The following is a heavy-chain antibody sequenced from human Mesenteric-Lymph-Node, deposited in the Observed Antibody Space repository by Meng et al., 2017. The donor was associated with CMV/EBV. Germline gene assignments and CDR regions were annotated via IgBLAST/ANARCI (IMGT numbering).Heavy chain of an antibody. CDR2: ISYDGSNK. Sequence: GGSLRLSCAASGFTFSSYAMHWVRQAPGKGLEWVAVISYDGSNKYYADSVKGRFTISRDNAKNSLYLQMNNLRAEDTALYYCARDSGVQFSYFDYWGQGTLVTVSS. V-gene: IGHV3-30*04. J-gene: IGHJ4*02. D-gene: IGHD4-11*01. CDR3: ARDSGVQFSYFDY. CDR1: GFTFSSYA.